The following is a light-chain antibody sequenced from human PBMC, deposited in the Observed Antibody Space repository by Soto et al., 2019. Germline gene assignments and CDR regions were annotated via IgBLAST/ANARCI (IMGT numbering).Light chain of an antibody. CDR2: GAS. CDR3: QQYGSSPGT. V-gene: IGKV3-20*01. Sequence: EIVLTQSPGTLSLSPGERGTLSCRASQSAGSSYLAWYQQKPGQAPRLLIYGASNRATGTPDRFSGSGSGTDFTLTISRLEPEDFAVYYCQQYGSSPGTFGQGRRLEIK. J-gene: IGKJ5*01. CDR1: QSAGSSY.